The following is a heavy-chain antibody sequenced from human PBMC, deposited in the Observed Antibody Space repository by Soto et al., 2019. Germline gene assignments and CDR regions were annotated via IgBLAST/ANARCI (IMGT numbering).Heavy chain of an antibody. CDR3: ARHGYGSSVTTLSYYYMDV. J-gene: IGHJ6*03. V-gene: IGHV5-51*01. Sequence: GESLKISCKGSGYSFTSYWIGWVRQMPGKGLEWMGIIYPGDSDTRYSPSFQGQVTISADKSISTAYLQWSSLKASDTAMYYCARHGYGSSVTTLSYYYMDVWGKGTTVTVSS. D-gene: IGHD4-4*01. CDR1: GYSFTSYW. CDR2: IYPGDSDT.